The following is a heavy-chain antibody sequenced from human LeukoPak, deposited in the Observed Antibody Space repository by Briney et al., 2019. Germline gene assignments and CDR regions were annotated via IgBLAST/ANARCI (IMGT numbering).Heavy chain of an antibody. D-gene: IGHD3-22*01. CDR2: INPNSGGT. CDR1: GYTFTGYY. CDR3: ARGAYDRSGYYYGWYFDL. J-gene: IGHJ2*01. V-gene: IGHV1-2*02. Sequence: ASVKVSCKASGYTFTGYYMHWVRQTPGQGLEWMGWINPNSGGTKYAQKFQGGVTMTRDTSISTAYMELRRLRSDDTAVYYCARGAYDRSGYYYGWYFDLWGRGTLVMVSS.